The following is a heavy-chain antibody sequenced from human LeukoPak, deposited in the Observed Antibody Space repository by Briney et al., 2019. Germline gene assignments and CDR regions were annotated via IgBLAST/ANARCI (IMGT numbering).Heavy chain of an antibody. D-gene: IGHD6-6*01. J-gene: IGHJ3*01. Sequence: GGSLRLSCAASGFTFSSSAMSWVRQAPGKGLEWVASINSDGSEGYYADVVKGRFTISRDNAKNSLYLQINSLRAEDTAVYYCARSSYSSSSSVWGQGTMVTVSS. V-gene: IGHV3-7*03. CDR2: INSDGSEG. CDR1: GFTFSSSA. CDR3: ARSSYSSSSSV.